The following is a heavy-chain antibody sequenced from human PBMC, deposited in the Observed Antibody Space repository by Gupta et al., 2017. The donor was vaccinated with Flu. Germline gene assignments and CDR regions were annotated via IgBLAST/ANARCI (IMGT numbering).Heavy chain of an antibody. J-gene: IGHJ1*01. CDR1: GGSFSDGY. CDR3: ARGPPKYCSTTSCHDYFQH. Sequence: QVQLQQWGAGLLKASETLSLTCAVYGGSFSDGYWSWIRQPPGKGLEWIGEINHSGSTNYNPSLKSRATISVDTSKNQFSLRLSSVTAADTAVYYGARGPPKYCSTTSCHDYFQHWGLGTLVTVSS. CDR2: INHSGST. V-gene: IGHV4-34*01. D-gene: IGHD2-2*01.